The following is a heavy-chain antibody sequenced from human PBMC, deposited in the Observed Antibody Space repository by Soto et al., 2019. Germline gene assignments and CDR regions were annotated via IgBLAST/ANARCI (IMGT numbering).Heavy chain of an antibody. D-gene: IGHD6-13*01. V-gene: IGHV3-13*01. J-gene: IGHJ6*02. CDR2: IGTAGDT. Sequence: GSLRLSCAASGFTFSSYDMHWVRQATGKGLEWVSAIGTAGDTYYPGSVKGRFTISRENAKNSLYLQMNSLRAEDTAVYYCARDFTAAAGYGMDVWGQGTTVTVSS. CDR1: GFTFSSYD. CDR3: ARDFTAAAGYGMDV.